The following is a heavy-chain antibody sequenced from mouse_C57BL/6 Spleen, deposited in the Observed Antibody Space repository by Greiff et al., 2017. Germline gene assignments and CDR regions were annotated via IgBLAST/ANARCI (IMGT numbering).Heavy chain of an antibody. Sequence: VQLQQPGAELVMPGASVKLSCKASGYTFTSYWMHWVKQRPGQGLEWIGEIYPRSGNTYYNEKFKGKATLTADKSSSTAYMELRSLTSEDSAVYFGARSFYYYGSTNRYFDVWGTGTTVTVSS. V-gene: IGHV1-81*01. D-gene: IGHD1-1*01. CDR2: IYPRSGNT. CDR1: GYTFTSYW. CDR3: ARSFYYYGSTNRYFDV. J-gene: IGHJ1*03.